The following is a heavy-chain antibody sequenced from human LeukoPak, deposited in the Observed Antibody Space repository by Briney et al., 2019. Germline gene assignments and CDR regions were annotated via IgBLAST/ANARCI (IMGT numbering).Heavy chain of an antibody. Sequence: GGSLRLSCAASGFTFSSAWMSWVRQAPGKGLEWVGRIKSKPDGETTDYAAPVKGRFTISRDDSKNTLYLQMNSLKTEDTAVYYCTTDVPYSYGAFHIWGQGTMVTVSS. D-gene: IGHD5-18*01. J-gene: IGHJ3*02. CDR2: IKSKPDGETT. CDR3: TTDVPYSYGAFHI. V-gene: IGHV3-15*01. CDR1: GFTFSSAW.